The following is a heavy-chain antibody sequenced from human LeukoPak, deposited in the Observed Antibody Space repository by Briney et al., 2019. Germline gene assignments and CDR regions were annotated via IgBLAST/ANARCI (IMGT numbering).Heavy chain of an antibody. D-gene: IGHD3-22*01. CDR2: IYPGDSDI. CDR1: GYSFTNYW. V-gene: IGHV5-51*01. J-gene: IGHJ4*02. Sequence: GESLKISCKGSGYSFTNYWIGWARQMPGKGLEWMGIIYPGDSDIRYSPSFQGQVTFSADKSISTAYLQWSSLKASDTAMYYCAGSSHYDSSGYYPYYFDYWGQGTLVTVSS. CDR3: AGSSHYDSSGYYPYYFDY.